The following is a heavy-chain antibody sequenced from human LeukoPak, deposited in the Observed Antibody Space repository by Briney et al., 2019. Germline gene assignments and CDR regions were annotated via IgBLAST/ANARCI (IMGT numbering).Heavy chain of an antibody. J-gene: IGHJ4*02. CDR1: GGSFSGYY. CDR3: ARNRGSYASDY. Sequence: SETLSLTCAVYGGSFSGYYWSWIRQPPGKGLEWIGEINHSGSTNYNPSLKSRVTISVDTSKNQFSLKLSSVTAADTAVYYCARNRGSYASDYWGQGALVTVSS. V-gene: IGHV4-34*01. CDR2: INHSGST. D-gene: IGHD1-26*01.